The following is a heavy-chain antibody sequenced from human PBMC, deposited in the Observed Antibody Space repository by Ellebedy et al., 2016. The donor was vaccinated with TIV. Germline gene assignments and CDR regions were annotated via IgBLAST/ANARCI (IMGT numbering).Heavy chain of an antibody. CDR3: AGRSGTYSDAFDI. J-gene: IGHJ3*02. CDR1: GFTFSSYA. D-gene: IGHD1-26*01. CDR2: ITGSGDGGRT. Sequence: GESLKISXAASGFTFSSYAMSWVRQAPGKGLERLSAITGSGDGGRTYSADSVKGRFTISRDNSKNTLYLQMNSLRAEDTAVYYCAGRSGTYSDAFDIWGQGTMVTVSS. V-gene: IGHV3-23*01.